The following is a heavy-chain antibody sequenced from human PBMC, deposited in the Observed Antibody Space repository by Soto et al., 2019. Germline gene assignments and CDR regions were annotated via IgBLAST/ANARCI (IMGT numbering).Heavy chain of an antibody. V-gene: IGHV3-23*01. CDR1: GFTFSSHA. J-gene: IGHJ4*02. D-gene: IGHD3-10*01. Sequence: EVQLLESGGGLVQPGGSLRLSCAGSGFTFSSHAVNWVHQAPGKGLECVSSITNTGGSTYYADSVKGRFTISRDNSKNTVYLQMNSLRAEDTAVYYCAKAGYGSGSYYTLSFDYWGQGSLVTVSS. CDR2: ITNTGGST. CDR3: AKAGYGSGSYYTLSFDY.